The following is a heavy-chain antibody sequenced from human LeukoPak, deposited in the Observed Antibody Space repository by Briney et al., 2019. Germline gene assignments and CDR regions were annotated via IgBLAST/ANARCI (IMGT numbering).Heavy chain of an antibody. CDR3: ARGALGYCTNGVCYSPGYFDL. CDR1: GYSFTSYW. V-gene: IGHV5-51*01. Sequence: GESLKISCKGSGYSFTSYWIGWVRQMPGKGLEWMGIINPGDSDTRYSPSFQGQVTISADKSISTAYLQWSSLKASDTAMYYCARGALGYCTNGVCYSPGYFDLWGRGTLVTVSS. CDR2: INPGDSDT. J-gene: IGHJ2*01. D-gene: IGHD2-8*01.